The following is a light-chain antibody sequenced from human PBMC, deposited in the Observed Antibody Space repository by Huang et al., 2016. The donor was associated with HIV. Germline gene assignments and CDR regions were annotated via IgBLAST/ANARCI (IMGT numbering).Light chain of an antibody. CDR1: QRLLHTNGYNY. Sequence: DIVMIQSPLSLLVTPGESASISCRSSQRLLHTNGYNYLDWYLQKPGQSPQLLIYLGSSRASGVPDRFSGGGSGTRFSLNISRVEAEDAGTYYCMEALKTPYTFGQGTNLEIK. V-gene: IGKV2-28*01. CDR2: LGS. J-gene: IGKJ2*01. CDR3: MEALKTPYT.